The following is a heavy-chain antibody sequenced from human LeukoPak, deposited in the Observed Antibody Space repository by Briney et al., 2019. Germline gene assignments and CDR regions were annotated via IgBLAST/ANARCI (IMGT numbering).Heavy chain of an antibody. CDR1: GGSFSGYY. J-gene: IGHJ4*02. Sequence: SETLSLTCAVYGGSFSGYYWSWIRQPPGKGLEWIGEINHSGSTNYNPSLKSRVTISVDTSKNQFSLKLSSVTAADTAVYYCARSAGWWPGELLWGQGTLVTVSS. V-gene: IGHV4-34*01. CDR3: ARSAGWWPGELL. D-gene: IGHD3-10*01. CDR2: INHSGST.